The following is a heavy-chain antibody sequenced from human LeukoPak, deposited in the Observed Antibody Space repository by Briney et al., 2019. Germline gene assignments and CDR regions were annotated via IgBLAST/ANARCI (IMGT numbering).Heavy chain of an antibody. CDR1: GFAFKGYG. CDR2: ISPYNGNT. V-gene: IGHV1-18*01. J-gene: IGHJ4*02. D-gene: IGHD6-13*01. Sequence: ASVKVSCKPSGFAFKGYGISWVRQALGQGLEWMGWISPYNGNTNYAQRFEGRVTMTTETSTTTAYMELKSLRSDDTAVYYCTRTGYLRSRHFDNWGQGTLVIVSS. CDR3: TRTGYLRSRHFDN.